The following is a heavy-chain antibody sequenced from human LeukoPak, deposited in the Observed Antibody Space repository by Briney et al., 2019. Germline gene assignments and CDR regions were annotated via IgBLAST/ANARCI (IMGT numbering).Heavy chain of an antibody. D-gene: IGHD2-15*01. Sequence: GGSLRLSCAASGFTFSSYSMNWVRQAPGKGLEWVSSISSSSSYIYYADSVKGRFTISGDNAKNSLYLQMNSLRAEDTAVYYCARQDCSGGSCYSYYGMDVWGQGTTVTVSS. CDR1: GFTFSSYS. V-gene: IGHV3-21*01. CDR3: ARQDCSGGSCYSYYGMDV. CDR2: ISSSSSYI. J-gene: IGHJ6*02.